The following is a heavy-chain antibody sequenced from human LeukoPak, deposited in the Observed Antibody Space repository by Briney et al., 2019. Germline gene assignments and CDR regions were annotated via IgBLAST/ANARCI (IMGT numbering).Heavy chain of an antibody. V-gene: IGHV1-3*03. CDR1: GYTFTGYY. Sequence: GASVKVSCKASGYTFTGYYMHWVRQAPGQRLEWMGWINAGNGNTKYSQEFQGRVTITRDTSASTAYMELSSLRSEDMAVYYCARGVYDSSGYYHWYFDLWGRGTLVTVSS. CDR2: INAGNGNT. D-gene: IGHD3-22*01. CDR3: ARGVYDSSGYYHWYFDL. J-gene: IGHJ2*01.